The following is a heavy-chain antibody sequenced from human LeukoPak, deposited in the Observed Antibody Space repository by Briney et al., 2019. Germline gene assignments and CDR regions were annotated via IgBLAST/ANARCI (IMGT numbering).Heavy chain of an antibody. V-gene: IGHV3-21*01. D-gene: IGHD2-2*01. CDR2: ISSSSSYI. Sequence: GGSLRLSCAASGFTFSSYSMNWVRQAPGKGLEWVSSISSSSSYIYYADSVKGRFTISRDNAKNSLYLQMNSLRAEDTAVYYCARESGGYCSSTSCPYDYWGQGTLVTVSS. J-gene: IGHJ4*02. CDR1: GFTFSSYS. CDR3: ARESGGYCSSTSCPYDY.